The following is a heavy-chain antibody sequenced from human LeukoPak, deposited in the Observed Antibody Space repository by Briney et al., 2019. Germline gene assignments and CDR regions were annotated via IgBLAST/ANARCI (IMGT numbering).Heavy chain of an antibody. Sequence: ASVKVSCKASGYTFAGYYMHWVRQAPGQGLEWMGRINPNSGGTNYAQKFQGRVTMTRDTSISTAYMELSRLRSDDTAVYYCARGLSGSGTYYFDYWGQGTLATVSS. CDR1: GYTFAGYY. V-gene: IGHV1-2*06. CDR2: INPNSGGT. J-gene: IGHJ4*02. D-gene: IGHD3-10*01. CDR3: ARGLSGSGTYYFDY.